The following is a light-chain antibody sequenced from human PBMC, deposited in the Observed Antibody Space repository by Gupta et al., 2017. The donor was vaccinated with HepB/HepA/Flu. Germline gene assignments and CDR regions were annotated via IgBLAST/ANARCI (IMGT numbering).Light chain of an antibody. J-gene: IGLJ2*01. CDR3: GTWDSSLSAGV. V-gene: IGLV1-51*02. CDR2: ENN. CDR1: SSNIGNNY. Sequence: QSVFTQPPSVSAAPGQKVTISCSGSSSNIGNNYVSWYQRLPGTAPTLLIYENNKRPSGIPDRFSGSKSGTSATLGITGLQTGDEADYYCGTWDSSLSAGVFGGGTKLTVL.